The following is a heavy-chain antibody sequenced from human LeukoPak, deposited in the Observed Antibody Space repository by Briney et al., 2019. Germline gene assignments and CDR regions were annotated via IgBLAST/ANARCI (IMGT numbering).Heavy chain of an antibody. D-gene: IGHD6-19*01. CDR3: ARYLYSSGWALDY. Sequence: PGGSLRLSCAASGFTFSSYSMNWVSQAPGKGLEWVASISSSSSYIYYADSVKGRFTISRDNAKNSLYLQMNSLRAEDTAVYYCARYLYSSGWALDYWGQGTLVTVSS. V-gene: IGHV3-21*01. CDR2: ISSSSSYI. CDR1: GFTFSSYS. J-gene: IGHJ4*02.